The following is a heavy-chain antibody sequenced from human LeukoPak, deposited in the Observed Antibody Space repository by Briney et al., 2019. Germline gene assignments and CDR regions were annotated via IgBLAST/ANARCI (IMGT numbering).Heavy chain of an antibody. CDR3: ARDQALYFSYGDY. V-gene: IGHV3-33*08. CDR2: IFYDGSKE. CDR1: GFTFSSYS. D-gene: IGHD2/OR15-2a*01. J-gene: IGHJ4*02. Sequence: GGSLRLSCAASGFTFSSYSMNWVRQAPGKGLEWLAAIFYDGSKEHYADTVKGRFTISRDNSKNTVYLQVNSLTADDTAVYYCARDQALYFSYGDYWGQGTLVTVSS.